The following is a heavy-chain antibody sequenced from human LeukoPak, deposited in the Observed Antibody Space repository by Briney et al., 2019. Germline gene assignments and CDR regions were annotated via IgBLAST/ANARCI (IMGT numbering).Heavy chain of an antibody. Sequence: SVKVSCKASGGTFISYTISWVRQAPGQGLGWMGRIIPILGIANYAQKFQGRVTITADKSTSTAYMELSSLRSEDTAVYYCAGHDRAAGFDYWGQGTLVTVSS. CDR1: GGTFISYT. CDR3: AGHDRAAGFDY. D-gene: IGHD2-15*01. V-gene: IGHV1-69*02. J-gene: IGHJ4*02. CDR2: IIPILGIA.